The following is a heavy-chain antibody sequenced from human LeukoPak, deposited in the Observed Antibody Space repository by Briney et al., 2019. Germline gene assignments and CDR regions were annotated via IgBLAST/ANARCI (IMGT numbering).Heavy chain of an antibody. J-gene: IGHJ4*02. CDR1: GDRVSGNGGA. D-gene: IGHD3-22*01. CDR3: ARDSSGFHAFDY. V-gene: IGHV6-1*01. Sequence: AISGDRVSGNGGAWNRIRQSPSRGLEWLGRTYYRSKWYNDYAVSVKSRITINPDTSKNQFSLQLNSVTPEDTAVYYCARDSSGFHAFDYWGQGTLVTVSS. CDR2: TYYRSKWYN.